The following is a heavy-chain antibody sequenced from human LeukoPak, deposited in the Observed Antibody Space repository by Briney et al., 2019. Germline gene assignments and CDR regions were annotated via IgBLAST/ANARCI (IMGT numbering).Heavy chain of an antibody. V-gene: IGHV1-3*01. CDR3: AGGVLGYCSGGSCYKGLGYYGMDV. CDR1: GYTFTSYA. D-gene: IGHD2-15*01. Sequence: ASVKVSCKASGYTFTSYAMHWVRQAPGQRLEWMGWINAGNGNTKYSQKFQGRVTITRDTSASTAYMELSSLRSEDTAVYYCAGGVLGYCSGGSCYKGLGYYGMDVWGQGTTVTVSS. J-gene: IGHJ6*02. CDR2: INAGNGNT.